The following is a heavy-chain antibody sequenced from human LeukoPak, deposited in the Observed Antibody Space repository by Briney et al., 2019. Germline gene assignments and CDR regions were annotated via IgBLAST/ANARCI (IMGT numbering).Heavy chain of an antibody. Sequence: GGSLRLSCAASGFTFSSYSMNWVRQAPGKGLEWVSSISSSSSYIYYADSVKGRFTISRDNAKNSLYLQMSSLRAEDTAVYYCARDYSSSSGKHAFDIWGQGTMVTVSS. V-gene: IGHV3-21*01. D-gene: IGHD6-13*01. J-gene: IGHJ3*02. CDR1: GFTFSSYS. CDR3: ARDYSSSSGKHAFDI. CDR2: ISSSSSYI.